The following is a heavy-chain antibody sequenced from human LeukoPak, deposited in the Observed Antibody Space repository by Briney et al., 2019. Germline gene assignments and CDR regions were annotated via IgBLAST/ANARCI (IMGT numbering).Heavy chain of an antibody. CDR2: IYYSGST. D-gene: IGHD3-22*01. CDR3: ARAGDSSVRDAFDI. J-gene: IGHJ3*02. CDR1: GGSISSSSYY. Sequence: SETLSLTCTVSGGSISSSSYYWGWIRQPPGKGLEWIGSIYYSGSTYYNPSLKSRVTISVDTSKNQFSLKLSSVTAADTAVYYCARAGDSSVRDAFDIWGQGTMVTVSS. V-gene: IGHV4-39*07.